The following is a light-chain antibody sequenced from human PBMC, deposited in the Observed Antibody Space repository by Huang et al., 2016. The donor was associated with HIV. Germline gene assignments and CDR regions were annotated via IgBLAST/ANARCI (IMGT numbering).Light chain of an antibody. V-gene: IGKV1-39*01. J-gene: IGKJ1*01. CDR1: QSISAY. Sequence: DIQMTQSPSSLSASVGGRVSISCRASQSISAYLNWYQQRPGKPPKILIYDASRLQSGVSARFNGSGSGTDFTLTISSLQPEDFATYYCQQTYTTPWTFGHGTKVEIK. CDR2: DAS. CDR3: QQTYTTPWT.